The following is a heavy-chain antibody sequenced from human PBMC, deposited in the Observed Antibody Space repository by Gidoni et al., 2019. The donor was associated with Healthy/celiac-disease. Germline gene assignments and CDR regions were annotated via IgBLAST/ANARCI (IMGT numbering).Heavy chain of an antibody. Sequence: QVQLVQSGAEVKKPGASVKVSCKASGYTFTGYYMHWVRQAPVQGLEWMGWINPNSGGTNYAQKFQGRVTMTRDTSISTAYMELSRLRSDDTAVYYCARDSDTIFTMPNAFDIWGQGTMVTVSS. V-gene: IGHV1-2*02. CDR3: ARDSDTIFTMPNAFDI. J-gene: IGHJ3*02. D-gene: IGHD3-10*01. CDR2: INPNSGGT. CDR1: GYTFTGYY.